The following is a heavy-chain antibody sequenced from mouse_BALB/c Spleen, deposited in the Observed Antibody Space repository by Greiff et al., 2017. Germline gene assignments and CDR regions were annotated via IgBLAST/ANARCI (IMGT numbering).Heavy chain of an antibody. D-gene: IGHD2-10*01. Sequence: EVKLQESGPGLVKPSQSLSLTCSVTGYSITSGYYWNWIRQFPGNKLEWMGYISYDGSNNYNPSLKNRISITRDTSKNQFFLKLNSVTTEDTATYYCAKAYYGNYYAMDYWGQGTSVTVSS. CDR3: AKAYYGNYYAMDY. CDR2: ISYDGSN. J-gene: IGHJ4*01. V-gene: IGHV3-6*02. CDR1: GYSITSGYY.